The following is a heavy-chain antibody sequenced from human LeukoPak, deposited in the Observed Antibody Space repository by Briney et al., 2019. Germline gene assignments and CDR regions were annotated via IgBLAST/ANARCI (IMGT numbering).Heavy chain of an antibody. Sequence: PGGSLRLSCAASGFTFSDHYMDWVRQAPGKGLEWIGRSRDRAHSYTTEYAASVKGRFTISRDDSKDLLYLQMNSLRAEDTALYYCAKDMYGPKQWLVYAFDIWGQGTMVTVSS. J-gene: IGHJ3*02. CDR3: AKDMYGPKQWLVYAFDI. CDR2: SRDRAHSYTT. V-gene: IGHV3-72*01. D-gene: IGHD6-19*01. CDR1: GFTFSDHY.